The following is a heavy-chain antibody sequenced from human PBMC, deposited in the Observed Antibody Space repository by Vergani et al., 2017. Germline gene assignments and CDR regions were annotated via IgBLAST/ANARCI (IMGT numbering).Heavy chain of an antibody. CDR3: ARVWVHLVGATSDGGSGAFDI. J-gene: IGHJ3*02. Sequence: EVQLVESGGGLVKPGGSLRLSCAASGFPFSSYWMSWVRQAPGQGLEWVANIKQDGSEKYYVDSVKGRFTISRDNAKNSLYLQMNSLRAEDTAVYYCARVWVHLVGATSDGGSGAFDIWGQGTMVTVSS. D-gene: IGHD1-26*01. CDR2: IKQDGSEK. V-gene: IGHV3-7*01. CDR1: GFPFSSYW.